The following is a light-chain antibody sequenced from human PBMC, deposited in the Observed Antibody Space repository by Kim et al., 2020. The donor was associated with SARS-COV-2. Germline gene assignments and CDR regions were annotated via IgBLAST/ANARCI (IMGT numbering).Light chain of an antibody. CDR3: RQYYSYPLT. CDR1: QGISSY. V-gene: IGKV1-8*01. CDR2: AAS. J-gene: IGKJ5*01. Sequence: ASTGDRVTITCRASQGISSYLAWYQQKPGKAPKLLIYAASTLQSGVPSRFSGSGSGTDFTLTISCLQSEDFATYYCRQYYSYPLTFGQGTRLEIK.